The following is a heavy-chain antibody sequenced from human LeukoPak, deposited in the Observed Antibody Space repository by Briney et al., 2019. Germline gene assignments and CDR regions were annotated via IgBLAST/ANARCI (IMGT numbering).Heavy chain of an antibody. V-gene: IGHV4-59*01. CDR3: ARHFGGSDGYTGYWFFDL. CDR2: IYYSGST. Sequence: SETLSLTCTVSGGSISSYYWSWIRQPPGKGLEWIGYIYYSGSTNYNPSLKSRVTISVDTSKNQFSLKLSSVTAADTAVYYCARHFGGSDGYTGYWFFDLWGRGTLVTVSS. J-gene: IGHJ2*01. CDR1: GGSISSYY. D-gene: IGHD5-24*01.